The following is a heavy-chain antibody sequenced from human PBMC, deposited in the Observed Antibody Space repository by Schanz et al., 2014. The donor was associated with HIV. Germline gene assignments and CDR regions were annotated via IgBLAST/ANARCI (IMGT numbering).Heavy chain of an antibody. Sequence: QVHLQQWGAGLLKPSETLSLTCAVYGVSFSGYDWSWIRQPPGKGLEWIGEINHSGSTNYNPSLKSRVTMSVDAPKNQFSLKLSSVTAADTAVYYCGRGTRYERDYVGPRSDGMDVWGQGTAVIVSS. CDR3: GRGTRYERDYVGPRSDGMDV. CDR1: GVSFSGYD. J-gene: IGHJ6*02. CDR2: INHSGST. D-gene: IGHD3-10*02. V-gene: IGHV4-34*01.